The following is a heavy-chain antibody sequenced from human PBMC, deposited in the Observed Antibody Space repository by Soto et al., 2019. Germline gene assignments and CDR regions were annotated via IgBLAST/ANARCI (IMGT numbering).Heavy chain of an antibody. D-gene: IGHD6-6*01. CDR1: GGTFSSYA. V-gene: IGHV1-69*13. J-gene: IGHJ4*02. CDR3: ASSSIAARFYYFDY. CDR2: IIPIFGTA. Sequence: AASVKVSCKASGGTFSSYAISWVRQAPGQGLEWMGGIIPIFGTANYAQKFQGRVTITADESTSTAYMELSSLRSEDTAVYYCASSSIAARFYYFDYWGQGTLVTVSS.